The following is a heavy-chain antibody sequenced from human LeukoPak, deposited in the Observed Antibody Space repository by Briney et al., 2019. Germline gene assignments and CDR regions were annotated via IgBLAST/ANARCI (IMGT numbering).Heavy chain of an antibody. Sequence: ASVKVSCKASGYTFTGYYMHWVRQAPGQGLEWMGWINPNSGGTNYAQKFQGRVTITRDTSASTAYMELSSLRSEDTAVYYCARDLLYGSGSHKFDYWGQGTLVTVSS. J-gene: IGHJ4*02. CDR1: GYTFTGYY. CDR2: INPNSGGT. V-gene: IGHV1-2*02. CDR3: ARDLLYGSGSHKFDY. D-gene: IGHD3-10*01.